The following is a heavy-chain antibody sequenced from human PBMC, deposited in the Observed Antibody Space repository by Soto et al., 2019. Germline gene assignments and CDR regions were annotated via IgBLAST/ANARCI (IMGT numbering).Heavy chain of an antibody. CDR1: GFTVSSNY. CDR3: AKGVATTPPNAFDY. V-gene: IGHV3-66*01. D-gene: IGHD5-12*01. J-gene: IGHJ4*02. CDR2: IYSGGST. Sequence: GGSLRLSCAASGFTVSSNYMSWVRQAPGKGLEWVSVIYSGGSTYYADSVKGRFTISRDNSKNTLYLQMNSLRAEDTAVYYCAKGVATTPPNAFDYWGQGTLVTVSS.